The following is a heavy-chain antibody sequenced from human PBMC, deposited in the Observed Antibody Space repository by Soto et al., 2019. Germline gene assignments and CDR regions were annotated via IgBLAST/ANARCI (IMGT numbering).Heavy chain of an antibody. J-gene: IGHJ6*03. CDR2: IYYSGST. V-gene: IGHV4-59*08. Sequence: ASETLSLTCTVSGGSISSYYWSWIRQPPWKGLEWIGYIYYSGSTNYNPSLKSRVTISVDTSKNQFSLKLSSVTAADTAVYYCARHRGSPGYYYYYMDVWGKGTTVTVSS. CDR1: GGSISSYY. CDR3: ARHRGSPGYYYYYMDV.